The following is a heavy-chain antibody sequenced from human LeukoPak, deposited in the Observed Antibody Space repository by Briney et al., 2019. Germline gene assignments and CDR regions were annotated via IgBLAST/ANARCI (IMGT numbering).Heavy chain of an antibody. V-gene: IGHV3-53*01. CDR1: GFTVSSNY. J-gene: IGHJ4*02. CDR3: ARNGVRRDGRNQDY. D-gene: IGHD5-24*01. Sequence: GGSLRLSCAASGFTVSSNYMSWVRKAPGKGLEWVSVIYSGGSTYYADSVKGRFTISRDNSKNTLYLQMNSLRAEDTAVYYCARNGVRRDGRNQDYWGQGTLVTVSS. CDR2: IYSGGST.